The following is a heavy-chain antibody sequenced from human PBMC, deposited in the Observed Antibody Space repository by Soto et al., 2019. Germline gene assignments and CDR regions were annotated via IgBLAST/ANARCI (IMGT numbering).Heavy chain of an antibody. CDR1: GFTFSDYY. CDR3: ANRDTSMITRYYYGMDV. V-gene: IGHV3-23*01. Sequence: PGGSLRLSCAASGFTFSDYYMSWIRQAPGKGLEWVSAISGSGGTTYYADSVKGRFTISRDNSKNTLYLQMNSLRAEDTAVYYCANRDTSMITRYYYGMDVWGQGTTVTVSS. J-gene: IGHJ6*02. D-gene: IGHD5-18*01. CDR2: ISGSGGTT.